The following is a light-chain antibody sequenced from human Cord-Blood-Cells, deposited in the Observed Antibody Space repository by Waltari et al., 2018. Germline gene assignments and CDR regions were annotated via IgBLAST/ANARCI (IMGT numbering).Light chain of an antibody. V-gene: IGLV1-44*01. CDR1: SSNIGSNT. CDR2: SNN. Sequence: QSVLTQPPSASGTPGQRVTISCSGSSSNIGSNTVNWYQQLPVTAPKLLIYSNNQRPPGVPDRFSGSKSGTSASLAISGLQSEDEADYYCAAWDDSLNGWVFGGGTKLTVL. J-gene: IGLJ3*02. CDR3: AAWDDSLNGWV.